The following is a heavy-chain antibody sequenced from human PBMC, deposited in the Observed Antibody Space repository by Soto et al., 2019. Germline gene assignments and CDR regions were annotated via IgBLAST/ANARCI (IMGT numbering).Heavy chain of an antibody. J-gene: IGHJ5*02. CDR1: GFTFSSYS. CDR2: ISGSGGST. D-gene: IGHD5-18*01. Sequence: GGSLRLSWASAGFTFSSYSMILVRTAPGKGLEWVSAISGSGGSTYYADSVKGRFTISRDNSKNTLYLQMNSLRAEDTAVYYCAHSYGLSNWFDPWGQGILVT. CDR3: AHSYGLSNWFDP. V-gene: IGHV3-23*01.